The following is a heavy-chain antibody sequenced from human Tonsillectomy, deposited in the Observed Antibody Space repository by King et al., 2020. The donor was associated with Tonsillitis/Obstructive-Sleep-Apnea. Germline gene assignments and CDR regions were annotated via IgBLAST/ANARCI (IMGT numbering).Heavy chain of an antibody. CDR1: GFSLSNAGMG. V-gene: IGHV2-26*01. CDR3: ARAPSSSYFYYYYMDV. J-gene: IGHJ6*03. CDR2: IFSNDEK. Sequence: TLKESGPVLVKPTETLTLTCSVSGFSLSNAGMGVSWIRQPPGKALEWLAHIFSNDEKSYNTSLETRLTISKDTSRSQVVLTMTNMDPVDTATYYCARAPSSSYFYYYYMDVWGKGTPVTVSS. D-gene: IGHD6-6*01.